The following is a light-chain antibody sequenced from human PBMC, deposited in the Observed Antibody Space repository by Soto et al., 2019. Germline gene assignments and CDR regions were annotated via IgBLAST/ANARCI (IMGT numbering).Light chain of an antibody. CDR3: QQYNDWLWT. CDR1: QRMSSTN. J-gene: IGKJ1*01. V-gene: IGKV3D-15*01. CDR2: GAS. Sequence: EIVLTQSPGTMSLSPGERATLSCRASQRMSSTNLAWYRQKPGQAPRLIICGASSRATGIPDRFSGTGSGTEFTLTISSLQSEDFALYYCQQYNDWLWTFGQGTKVDVK.